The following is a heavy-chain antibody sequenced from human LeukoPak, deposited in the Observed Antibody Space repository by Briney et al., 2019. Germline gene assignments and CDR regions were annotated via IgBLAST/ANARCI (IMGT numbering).Heavy chain of an antibody. J-gene: IGHJ6*02. CDR3: ARGVATIVGYYYGMDV. CDR2: INHSGST. Sequence: SETLSLTCAVYGGSFSGYYWSWIRQPPGKGLEWIGEINHSGSTNYNPSLKSRVTISVDTSKNQFSLKLSSVTAADKAVYYCARGVATIVGYYYGMDVWGQGTTVTVSS. V-gene: IGHV4-34*01. CDR1: GGSFSGYY. D-gene: IGHD5-12*01.